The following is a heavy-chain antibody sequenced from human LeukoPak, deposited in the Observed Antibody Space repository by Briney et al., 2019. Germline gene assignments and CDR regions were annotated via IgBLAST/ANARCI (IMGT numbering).Heavy chain of an antibody. CDR2: ISWNSGRR. D-gene: IGHD6-13*01. Sequence: GGSLRLSCAASGFTFSSYAMHWVRQAPGKGLGWVSGISWNSGRRGYADSVKGRFTISRDNAKNSLYLQMTSLRAEDTALYYCAAAAGTYWGQGTLVTVSS. CDR3: AAAAGTY. J-gene: IGHJ4*02. CDR1: GFTFSSYA. V-gene: IGHV3-9*01.